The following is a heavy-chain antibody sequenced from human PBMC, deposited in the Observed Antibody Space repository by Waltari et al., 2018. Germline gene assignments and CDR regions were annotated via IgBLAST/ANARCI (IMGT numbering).Heavy chain of an antibody. J-gene: IGHJ6*03. CDR1: GASFTTDY. D-gene: IGHD1-26*01. CDR3: ARSWSAHYYYYIDV. Sequence: QVTLQQSGPGLLKPSETLSLTCTVSGASFTTDYWSWIRQPPGKGLECIGYISVSGGTNYNPSLQSRVTMSADTSENQISLTLTSVTAADTAVYYCARSWSAHYYYYIDVWGKGTTVTVSS. CDR2: ISVSGGT. V-gene: IGHV4-4*09.